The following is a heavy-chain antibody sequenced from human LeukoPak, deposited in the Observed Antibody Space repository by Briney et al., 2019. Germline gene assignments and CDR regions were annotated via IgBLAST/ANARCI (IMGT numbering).Heavy chain of an antibody. CDR1: GGSISSSSYY. D-gene: IGHD4-23*01. J-gene: IGHJ4*02. CDR2: IYYSGST. V-gene: IGHV4-39*01. CDR3: ARHGTYSDYGGAFDY. Sequence: SQTLSLICTVSGGSISSSSYYWGWIRQPPGKGLEWIGSIYYSGSTYYNPSLKSRVTISVDTSKNQFSLKLSSVTAADTAVYYCARHGTYSDYGGAFDYWGQGTLVTVSS.